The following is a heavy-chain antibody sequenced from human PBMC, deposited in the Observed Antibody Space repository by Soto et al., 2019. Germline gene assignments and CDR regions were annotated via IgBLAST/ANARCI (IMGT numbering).Heavy chain of an antibody. CDR1: GYSFTDYH. V-gene: IGHV1-2*04. CDR2: INPKSGGT. Sequence: ASVKVSCKASGYSFTDYHIHWVRQAPGQGLEWLGRINPKSGGTSTAQKFQGWVTMTTDTSTSTASMELTRLTSDDTAIYYCARGDSADCSNGVCSFFYNHDMDVWGKGTTVTVSS. J-gene: IGHJ6*04. CDR3: ARGDSADCSNGVCSFFYNHDMDV. D-gene: IGHD2-8*01.